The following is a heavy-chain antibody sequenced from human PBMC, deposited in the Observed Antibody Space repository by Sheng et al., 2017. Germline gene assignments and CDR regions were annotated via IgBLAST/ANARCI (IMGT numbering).Heavy chain of an antibody. J-gene: IGHJ4*02. V-gene: IGHV3-33*06. CDR2: IWYDGSNK. CDR1: GFTFSSYG. D-gene: IGHD3-10*01. Sequence: QVQLVDSGGGVVQPGRSLRLSCAASGFTFSSYGMHWVRQAPGKGLEWVAVIWYDGSNKYYADSVKGRFTISRDNSKNTLYLHMNILRSEDTAVYYCAKDQGHIRGGPFDYWGQGTVVTVSS. CDR3: AKDQGHIRGGPFDY.